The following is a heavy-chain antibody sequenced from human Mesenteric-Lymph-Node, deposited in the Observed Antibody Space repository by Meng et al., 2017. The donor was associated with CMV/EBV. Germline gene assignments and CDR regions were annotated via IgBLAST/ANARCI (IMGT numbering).Heavy chain of an antibody. Sequence: SETLSLTCAVYGGSFSGYYWTWIRRSPGKGLEWIGEINHSGSPNYNPSLKSRVTISIDTSKNQFSLKMTSVTAADTAVYYCARGYHQLVRFNYWGQGTQVTVSS. CDR3: ARGYHQLVRFNY. CDR1: GGSFSGYY. J-gene: IGHJ4*02. CDR2: INHSGSP. D-gene: IGHD1-1*01. V-gene: IGHV4-34*01.